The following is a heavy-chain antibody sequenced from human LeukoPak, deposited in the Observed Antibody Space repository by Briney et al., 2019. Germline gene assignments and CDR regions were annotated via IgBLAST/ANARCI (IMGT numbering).Heavy chain of an antibody. CDR1: GFTVSSKC. CDR2: ICSGGGP. V-gene: IGHV3-53*05. J-gene: IGHJ4*02. D-gene: IGHD3-22*01. CDR3: AKASHYYDSSGPGAIDY. Sequence: PGGSLRLSCAASGFTVSSKCMSWVRQAPGQGLEWVSFICSGGGPYYADSVKGRFTISRDNPKNSLYLQMNSLRAEDMALYYCAKASHYYDSSGPGAIDYWGQGTLVTVSS.